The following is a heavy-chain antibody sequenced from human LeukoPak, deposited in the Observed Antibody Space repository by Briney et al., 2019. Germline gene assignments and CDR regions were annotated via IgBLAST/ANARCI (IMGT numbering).Heavy chain of an antibody. CDR3: ARRGKRLVGATADFDY. J-gene: IGHJ4*02. CDR2: MSYSGNT. V-gene: IGHV4-39*01. D-gene: IGHD1-26*01. Sequence: SETLSLTCTLSGDSISSTNYYGGWIRQPPGKGLEWIWSMSYSGNTYYNPSVKIHVTMSLDTANNQFAMNLHAVTASCTARYFCARRGKRLVGATADFDYWGQGTLVTVSS. CDR1: GDSISSTNYY.